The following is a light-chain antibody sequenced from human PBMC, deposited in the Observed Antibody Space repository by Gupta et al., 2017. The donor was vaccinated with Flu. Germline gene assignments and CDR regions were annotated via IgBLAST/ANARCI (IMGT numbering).Light chain of an antibody. CDR2: SNN. Sequence: HSVLPQPPSAAGTPGQSVTIPCTGSSSNIGSNTVHWYQPLPGTAPKLLLYSNNQRPSGIPHRFSGSKSVTSASLTISRLQAEDEADYYCAARDDSRNGRVFGGGTKLTVL. CDR1: SSNIGSNT. J-gene: IGLJ3*02. CDR3: AARDDSRNGRV. V-gene: IGLV1-44*01.